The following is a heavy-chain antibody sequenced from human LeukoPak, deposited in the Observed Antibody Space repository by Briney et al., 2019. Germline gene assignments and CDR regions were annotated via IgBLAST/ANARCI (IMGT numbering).Heavy chain of an antibody. CDR3: ARDWSIVGATTFDY. CDR1: GYTFTGYY. Sequence: ASVKVSCKASGYTFTGYYMHWVRQAPGQGLEWMGWINPNSGGTNYAQKFQGRVTMTRDTSISTAYMELSRLRSDDTAVYYCARDWSIVGATTFDYWGQGTLVTVSS. J-gene: IGHJ4*02. V-gene: IGHV1-2*02. D-gene: IGHD1-26*01. CDR2: INPNSGGT.